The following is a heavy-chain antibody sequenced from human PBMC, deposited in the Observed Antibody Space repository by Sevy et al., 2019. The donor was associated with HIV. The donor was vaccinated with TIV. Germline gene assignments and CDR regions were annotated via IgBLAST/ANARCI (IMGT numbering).Heavy chain of an antibody. CDR2: INPNSGGT. J-gene: IGHJ4*02. D-gene: IGHD6-19*01. CDR1: GYTFTGYY. CDR3: ARLEMESSGWLY. Sequence: ASVKVSCKASGYTFTGYYMHWVRQAPGQGLEWMGWINPNSGGTNYAQKFQGRVTMTRDTSISTAYMELSRLRSDDTAVYYCARLEMESSGWLYWGQGTLVTVSS. V-gene: IGHV1-2*02.